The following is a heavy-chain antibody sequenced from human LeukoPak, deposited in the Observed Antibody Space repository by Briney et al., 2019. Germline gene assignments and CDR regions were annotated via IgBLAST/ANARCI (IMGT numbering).Heavy chain of an antibody. CDR1: GVSISSYY. J-gene: IGHJ5*02. V-gene: IGHV4-59*01. CDR3: ARDRYYYDSSGTRWFDP. CDR2: IHNSGIT. Sequence: SETLSLTCTVSGVSISSYYWSWIRQPPGKGLEWIGYIHNSGITNYNPSLKSRVTISVDTSKNQFSLKLSSVTAADTAVYYCARDRYYYDSSGTRWFDPWGQGTLVTVSS. D-gene: IGHD3-22*01.